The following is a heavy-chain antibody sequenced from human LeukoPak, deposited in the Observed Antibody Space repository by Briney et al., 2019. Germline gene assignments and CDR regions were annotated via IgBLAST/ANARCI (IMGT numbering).Heavy chain of an antibody. V-gene: IGHV4-34*01. CDR2: INHSGST. J-gene: IGHJ1*01. CDR3: ARGGWYPESFQH. Sequence: SETLSLSCAVYGGSFSDYYWSWIRQPPGRGLEWIGEINHSGSTNYNPSLKSRVTISVNKSKNQFSLKLTSVTAADTAVYYCARGGWYPESFQHWGQGALVTVSS. CDR1: GGSFSDYY. D-gene: IGHD6-19*01.